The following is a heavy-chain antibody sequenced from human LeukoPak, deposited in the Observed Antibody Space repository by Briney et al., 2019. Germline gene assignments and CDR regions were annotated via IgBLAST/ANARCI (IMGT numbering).Heavy chain of an antibody. CDR3: ARHSGSGSLSRPFDP. V-gene: IGHV4-39*01. J-gene: IGHJ5*02. CDR1: GASVTSGGFY. CDR2: VYYTGST. D-gene: IGHD3-10*01. Sequence: KPLETLSLTCSVSGASVTSGGFYWGWLRQTPGKGPERIATVYYTGSTYYNPSLKSRVTISIDTSKNQFSLRLTSVTTTDTAIYHCARHSGSGSLSRPFDPWGRGTLVTVSS.